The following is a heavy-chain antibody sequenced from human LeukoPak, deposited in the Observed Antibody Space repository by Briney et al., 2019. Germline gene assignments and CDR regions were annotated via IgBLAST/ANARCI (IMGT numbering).Heavy chain of an antibody. D-gene: IGHD5-18*01. J-gene: IGHJ4*02. CDR3: TIRAYRYEYFDF. V-gene: IGHV5-51*01. CDR1: GYTFTNSW. CDR2: IYPGDSDT. Sequence: PGESLKISCKGSGYTFTNSWIGWVRQTPGKGLEWMGSIYPGDSDTRYSPSFQGQVAISVDKSISTAYLQWSSLKASNTAMYYCTIRAYRYEYFDFWGQGTLVTVSS.